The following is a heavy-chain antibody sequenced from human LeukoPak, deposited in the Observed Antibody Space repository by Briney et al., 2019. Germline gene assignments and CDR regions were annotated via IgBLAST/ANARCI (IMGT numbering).Heavy chain of an antibody. Sequence: GESLKISCKGSGYSFTSYWIGWVRQMPGKGLEWMGIIYPGDSDTRYRPSFQGQVTISADKSISTAYLQWSSLKASDTAMYYSASHRKQGFCTSTSCYTLDDGFDIWGQGTMVTVSS. J-gene: IGHJ3*02. D-gene: IGHD2-2*02. CDR3: ASHRKQGFCTSTSCYTLDDGFDI. V-gene: IGHV5-51*01. CDR2: IYPGDSDT. CDR1: GYSFTSYW.